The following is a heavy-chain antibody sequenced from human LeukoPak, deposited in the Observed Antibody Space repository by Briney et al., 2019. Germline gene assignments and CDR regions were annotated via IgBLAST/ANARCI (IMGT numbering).Heavy chain of an antibody. D-gene: IGHD3-10*01. CDR1: GGSISSYY. V-gene: IGHV4-59*01. CDR3: ARYGSGSARGYFDY. J-gene: IGHJ4*02. Sequence: SETLTLTCTASGGSISSYYWSWIRQPPGKGLEWIGYIYYSGSTNYNPSFKSRFTISVDTSKNQFSLKLSTLTAADTAVYYCARYGSGSARGYFDYWGQGTLVTVSS. CDR2: IYYSGST.